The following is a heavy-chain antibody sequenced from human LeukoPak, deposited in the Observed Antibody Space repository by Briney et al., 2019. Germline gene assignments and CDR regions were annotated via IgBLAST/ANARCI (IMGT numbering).Heavy chain of an antibody. CDR2: INPNSGGT. V-gene: IGHV1-2*02. J-gene: IGHJ4*02. CDR3: AREVVGAPYFDD. CDR1: VYTFTGYY. D-gene: IGHD1-26*01. Sequence: ASVKVTCKASVYTFTGYYMHWVRQAPGQGLEWMGWINPNSGGTNYAQKFQGRVTMTRDTSISTAYMELSRLRSDDTAVYYCAREVVGAPYFDDWGQGTLVTVSS.